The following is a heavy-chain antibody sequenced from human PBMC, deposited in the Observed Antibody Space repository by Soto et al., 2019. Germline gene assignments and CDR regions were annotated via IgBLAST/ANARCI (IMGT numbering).Heavy chain of an antibody. D-gene: IGHD3-22*01. Sequence: GESLKISCKGSGYSFTXYWIGWVRQMPGKGLEWMGIIYPGDSDTRYSPSFQGQVTISADKSISTAYLQWSSLKASDTAMYYCARPHYYDSSGPRYWGRGTLVTVSS. CDR2: IYPGDSDT. CDR3: ARPHYYDSSGPRY. V-gene: IGHV5-51*01. J-gene: IGHJ4*02. CDR1: GYSFTXYW.